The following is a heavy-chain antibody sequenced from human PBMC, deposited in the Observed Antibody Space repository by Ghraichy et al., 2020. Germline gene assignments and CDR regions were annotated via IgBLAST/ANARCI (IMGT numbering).Heavy chain of an antibody. V-gene: IGHV3-73*01. J-gene: IGHJ4*02. CDR3: TRHGLVDHY. Sequence: GGSLRLSCAASGFTFSGSAMHWVRQASGKGLEWVGRIRSKANSYATAYAASVKGRFTISRDDSKNTAYLQMNSLKTEDTAVYYCTRHGLVDHYWGQGTLVTVSS. CDR1: GFTFSGSA. D-gene: IGHD3/OR15-3a*01. CDR2: IRSKANSYAT.